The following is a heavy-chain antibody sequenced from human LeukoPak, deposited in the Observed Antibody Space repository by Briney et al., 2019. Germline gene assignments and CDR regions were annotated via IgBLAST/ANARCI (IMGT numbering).Heavy chain of an antibody. J-gene: IGHJ3*02. CDR1: GFTFSDYF. CDR3: ARYWDPRVRTFDI. Sequence: GGSLRLSCAASGFTFSDYFMSWIRQAPGKGLEWVSYISSSGSFRNYADSVRGRFTISRDNSKNTLYLQMNSLRAEDTALYYCARYWDPRVRTFDIWGQGTVVTVSS. V-gene: IGHV3-11*03. D-gene: IGHD1-1*01. CDR2: ISSSGSFR.